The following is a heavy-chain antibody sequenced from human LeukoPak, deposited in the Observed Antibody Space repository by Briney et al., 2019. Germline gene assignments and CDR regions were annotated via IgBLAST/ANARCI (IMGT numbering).Heavy chain of an antibody. J-gene: IGHJ4*02. D-gene: IGHD3-10*01. CDR1: GGSISSGDYY. V-gene: IGHV4-30-4*01. Sequence: SETLSLTCTVSGGSISSGDYYWSWIRQPPGKGLEWIGYIYYSGSTYYNPSLKSRVTISVDTSENQFSLKLSSVTAADTAVYYCARVYGSGSYYDYWGQGTLVTVSS. CDR3: ARVYGSGSYYDY. CDR2: IYYSGST.